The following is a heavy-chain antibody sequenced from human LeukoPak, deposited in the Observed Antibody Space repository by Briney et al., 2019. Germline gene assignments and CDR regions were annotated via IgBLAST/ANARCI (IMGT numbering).Heavy chain of an antibody. V-gene: IGHV3-74*01. J-gene: IGHJ4*02. CDR1: GFTFSDYW. D-gene: IGHD3-10*01. Sequence: GGSLRLSCAASGFTFSDYWMHWVRQAPGKGLVWVSRISENGKTTTYADSVKGRFTISRDNSKNTLYLQMNSLRAEDTAVYYCARDSAYYYGSGSYEAFDYWGQGTLVTVSS. CDR3: ARDSAYYYGSGSYEAFDY. CDR2: ISENGKTT.